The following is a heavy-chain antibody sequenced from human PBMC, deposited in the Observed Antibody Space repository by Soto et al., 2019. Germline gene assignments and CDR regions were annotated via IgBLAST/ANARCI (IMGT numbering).Heavy chain of an antibody. J-gene: IGHJ4*01. CDR3: ARDSGYRSEASVNPYLDY. Sequence: EVQLVESGGGLVQPGGSLRLSCAASGFTFGSYWMSWVRQAPGKGLEWLATIKMDASEKKYVDSVKGRFTMSRDNAKNSLYPQMDSLRAEDTAVYYCARDSGYRSEASVNPYLDYWGHGTLVTVSS. D-gene: IGHD3-10*01. V-gene: IGHV3-7*01. CDR2: IKMDASEK. CDR1: GFTFGSYW.